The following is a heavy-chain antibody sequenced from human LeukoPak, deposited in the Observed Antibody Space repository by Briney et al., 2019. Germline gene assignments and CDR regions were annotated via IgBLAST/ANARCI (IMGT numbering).Heavy chain of an antibody. J-gene: IGHJ3*02. CDR3: ARGYCSSTSCYGAAFDI. D-gene: IGHD2-2*01. Sequence: SETLSLTCAVNGGSFSGYSWSWISQPPGKGLEWIGEINHSGSTKYNPSLKSRVTISVDTSKKQLSLELSSMTAADTAVYYCARGYCSSTSCYGAAFDIWGQGTMVTVSS. V-gene: IGHV4-34*01. CDR1: GGSFSGYS. CDR2: INHSGST.